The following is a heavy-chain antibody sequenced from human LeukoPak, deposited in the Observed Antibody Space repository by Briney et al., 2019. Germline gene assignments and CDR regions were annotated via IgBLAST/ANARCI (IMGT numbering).Heavy chain of an antibody. D-gene: IGHD1-1*01. CDR1: GSTLSEVS. CDR3: VTDRARLFWYFDL. CDR2: SDPEDGET. V-gene: IGHV1-24*01. Sequence: ASVKVSCKVSGSTLSEVSIHWVRQAPGEGLEYVGGSDPEDGETFYAQNFQGRVSMTEDTSTDTAYMELSSLRSEDTAVYYCVTDRARLFWYFDLWGRGTLVTVSS. J-gene: IGHJ2*01.